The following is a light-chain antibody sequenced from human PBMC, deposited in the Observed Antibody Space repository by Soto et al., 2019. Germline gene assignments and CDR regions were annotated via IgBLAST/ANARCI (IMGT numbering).Light chain of an antibody. CDR2: DAS. V-gene: IGKV3-11*01. J-gene: IGKJ4*01. CDR1: QTVTNH. CDR3: QQRMNWPLT. Sequence: EIVLTQSPATLSLSPGGRATLSCRASQTVTNHLAWYQQKAGQAPRLLIFDASTRASGIPPRFSGSGSGTDFTLTIARVDPEDFAVYYCQQRMNWPLTFGGGTRVEIK.